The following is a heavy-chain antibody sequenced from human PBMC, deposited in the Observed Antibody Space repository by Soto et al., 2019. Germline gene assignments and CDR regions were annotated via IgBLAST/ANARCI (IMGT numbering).Heavy chain of an antibody. CDR2: INTRSSRI. Sequence: GWSLRLSCATSGFTFSSYDMNWVRQAPGKGLEWVSRINTRSSRIYYAEPVRGRFTISRDNAKNSLYLQINSLTAADTAVYYFVRDNGAMDVCGQRSTVTVS. D-gene: IGHD3-10*01. V-gene: IGHV3-48*03. J-gene: IGHJ6*01. CDR3: VRDNGAMDV. CDR1: GFTFSSYD.